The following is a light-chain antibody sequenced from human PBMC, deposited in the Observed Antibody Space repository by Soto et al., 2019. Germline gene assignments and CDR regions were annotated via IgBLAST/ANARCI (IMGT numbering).Light chain of an antibody. J-gene: IGKJ2*01. CDR1: QSVSSY. V-gene: IGKV3-11*01. CDR3: QQRSNWPPMYT. Sequence: EIVLTQSPATLSLSPGERATLSCRASQSVSSYLAWYQQKPGQAPRLLIYDASNRATVIPARFSGSGSGTDFALTISSLEPEDFAFYYCQQRSNWPPMYTFGQGTKLEIK. CDR2: DAS.